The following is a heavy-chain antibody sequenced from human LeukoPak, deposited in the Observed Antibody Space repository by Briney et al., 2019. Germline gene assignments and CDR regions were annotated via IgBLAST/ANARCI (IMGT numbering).Heavy chain of an antibody. CDR3: ARERWLHGFDY. J-gene: IGHJ4*02. CDR1: GITFSSYE. D-gene: IGHD5-24*01. CDR2: ISSSGGPI. Sequence: PGGSLRLSCVASGITFSSYEMNWVRQAPGKGLEWISCISSSGGPIYYADSVKGRFTISRDNSKNTLYLQMNSLRAEDTAVYYCARERWLHGFDYWGQGTLVTVSS. V-gene: IGHV3-48*03.